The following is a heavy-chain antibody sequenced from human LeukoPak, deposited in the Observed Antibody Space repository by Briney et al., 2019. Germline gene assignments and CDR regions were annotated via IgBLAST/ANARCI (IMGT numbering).Heavy chain of an antibody. CDR2: INNDGGGT. CDR1: GFTFNSYW. CDR3: AKDFMVRGVITNFDY. Sequence: GGSLRLSCAASGFTFNSYWMHWVRQAPGKGLVWVSRINNDGGGTVYADSVKGRFTISRDNAKNSLYLQMNSLRAEDTALYYCAKDFMVRGVITNFDYWGQGTLVTVSS. D-gene: IGHD3-10*01. J-gene: IGHJ4*02. V-gene: IGHV3-74*01.